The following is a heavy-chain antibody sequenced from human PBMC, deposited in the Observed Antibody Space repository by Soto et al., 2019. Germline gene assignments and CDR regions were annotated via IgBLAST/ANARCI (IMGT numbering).Heavy chain of an antibody. J-gene: IGHJ6*02. V-gene: IGHV1-18*01. CDR3: TAAIIKGVDYDGMDV. Sequence: QVQLVQSGAEVKKPGASVKVSCKASGYTFTSYGISWVRQAPGQGLEWMGWISAYNGNTNYAQKLQGRVTMTTDTSTSTAYMELRSLRSDDTAVYYCTAAIIKGVDYDGMDVWGQGTTVTVSS. D-gene: IGHD2-2*01. CDR2: ISAYNGNT. CDR1: GYTFTSYG.